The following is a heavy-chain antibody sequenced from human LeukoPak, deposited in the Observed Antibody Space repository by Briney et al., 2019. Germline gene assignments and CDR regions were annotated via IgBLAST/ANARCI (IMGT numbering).Heavy chain of an antibody. Sequence: ASVKVSCKASGYTLTSYGISWVRQAPGQGLEWMGWISAYNGNTNYAQKLQGRVTMTTDTFTSTAYMELRSLRSDDTAVYYCAVSITMAYYYGMDVWGKGTTVTVSS. J-gene: IGHJ6*04. CDR3: AVSITMAYYYGMDV. V-gene: IGHV1-18*04. CDR2: ISAYNGNT. D-gene: IGHD3-10*01. CDR1: GYTLTSYG.